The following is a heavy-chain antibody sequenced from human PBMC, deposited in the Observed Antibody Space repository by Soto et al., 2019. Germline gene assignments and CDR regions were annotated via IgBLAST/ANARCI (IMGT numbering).Heavy chain of an antibody. CDR1: HFAFNIDA. D-gene: IGHD7-27*01. V-gene: IGHV3-23*01. CDR2: MSGSGSSI. Sequence: EAQLLESGGGLVQPGESLTLSCVASHFAFNIDAMTWVRQAPGKGLEWVSSMSGSGSSIYYADSVKGRFTITRDKSKKTLFLQMTSLRAEDTAVYYCGKGNSKWGTGDAFDIWGQGTMVTVSS. CDR3: GKGNSKWGTGDAFDI. J-gene: IGHJ3*02.